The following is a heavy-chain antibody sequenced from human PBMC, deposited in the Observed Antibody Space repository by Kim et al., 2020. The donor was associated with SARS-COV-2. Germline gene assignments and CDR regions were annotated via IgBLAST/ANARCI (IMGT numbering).Heavy chain of an antibody. CDR3: ARGRQLWLRIDY. V-gene: IGHV1-69*01. J-gene: IGHJ4*02. Sequence: NYAQKFQGRVTITADESTSTAYMELSSLRSEDTAVYYCARGRQLWLRIDYWGQGTLVTVSS. D-gene: IGHD5-18*01.